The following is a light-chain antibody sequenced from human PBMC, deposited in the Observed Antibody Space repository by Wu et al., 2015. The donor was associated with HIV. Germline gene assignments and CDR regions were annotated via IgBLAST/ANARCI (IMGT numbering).Light chain of an antibody. CDR2: GAS. V-gene: IGKV3-20*01. J-gene: IGKJ2*01. Sequence: EIVLTQSPGTLSLSPGERATLSCRASQSVSSTFLAWYQQKPGQAPRLLIYGASSRATGIPDRFRGSGSGTDLTLTISRLEPEDFAVYYCQQYGTSPQFTFGQGTKLEIK. CDR3: QQYGTSPQFT. CDR1: QSVSSTF.